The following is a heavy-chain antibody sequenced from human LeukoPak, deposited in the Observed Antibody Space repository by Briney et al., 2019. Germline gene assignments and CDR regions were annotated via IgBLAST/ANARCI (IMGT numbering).Heavy chain of an antibody. CDR3: ARGRKPARRVVVAAMIANWFDP. CDR2: INHSGST. CDR1: GGSFSGYY. J-gene: IGHJ5*02. V-gene: IGHV4-34*01. D-gene: IGHD2-15*01. Sequence: SETLSLTCAVYGGSFSGYYWNWIRQPPGKGLEWIGEINHSGSTNYNPSLKSRVTISVDTSKNQFSLKLSSVTAADTAVYYCARGRKPARRVVVAAMIANWFDPWGQGTLVTVSS.